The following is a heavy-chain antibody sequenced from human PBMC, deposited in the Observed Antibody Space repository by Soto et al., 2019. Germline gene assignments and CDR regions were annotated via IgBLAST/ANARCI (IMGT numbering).Heavy chain of an antibody. CDR3: ARDSSRGHYYGSGWYFDY. D-gene: IGHD3-10*01. V-gene: IGHV3-48*02. CDR2: ISSSSSTI. Sequence: EVQLVESGGGLVQPGGSLRLSCAASGFTFSSYSMNWVRQAPGKGLEWVSYISSSSSTIYYADSVKGRFTISRDNAKNSLYLQMNSLRDEDTAVYYCARDSSRGHYYGSGWYFDYWGQGTLVTVSS. CDR1: GFTFSSYS. J-gene: IGHJ4*02.